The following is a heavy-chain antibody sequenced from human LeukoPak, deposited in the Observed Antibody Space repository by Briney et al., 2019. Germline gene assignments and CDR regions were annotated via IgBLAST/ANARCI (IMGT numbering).Heavy chain of an antibody. D-gene: IGHD2-2*03. Sequence: PGGSLRLSCAASGFTVSSNYMSWVRQAPGKGLEWVSVIYSGGSTYYADSVKGRFTISRDNSKNTLYLQMNCLRAEDTAVYYCARVVYSHGYCDRVTCPNWFDPWGQGTLVTVSS. CDR1: GFTVSSNY. J-gene: IGHJ5*02. CDR3: ARVVYSHGYCDRVTCPNWFDP. CDR2: IYSGGST. V-gene: IGHV3-53*01.